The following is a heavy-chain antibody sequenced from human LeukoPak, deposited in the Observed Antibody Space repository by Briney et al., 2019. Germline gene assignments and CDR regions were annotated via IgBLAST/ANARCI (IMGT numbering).Heavy chain of an antibody. Sequence: GGSLRLSCAASGFTFSSYWMSWVRQAPGKGLEWVANIKQDGSEKYYVDSVKGRFTISRDSAKNSLYLQMNSLRAEDTAVYYCARPKVGYSYGHFDYWGQGTLVTVSS. D-gene: IGHD5-18*01. J-gene: IGHJ4*02. V-gene: IGHV3-7*01. CDR3: ARPKVGYSYGHFDY. CDR2: IKQDGSEK. CDR1: GFTFSSYW.